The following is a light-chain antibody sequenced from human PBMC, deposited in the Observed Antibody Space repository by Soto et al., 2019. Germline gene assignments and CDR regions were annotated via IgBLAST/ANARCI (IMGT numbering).Light chain of an antibody. J-gene: IGKJ1*01. CDR1: QSVGSN. CDR2: GAR. V-gene: IGKV3-20*01. Sequence: EIVLTQSPGTLSLSPGERATLSCRASQSVGSNLAWFQQNPGQAPRLLIYGARTRATGVPDRFSASGSGTDFSLTISRLEPEDFAVYYCQQYGTSPWTFGQGTKVDVK. CDR3: QQYGTSPWT.